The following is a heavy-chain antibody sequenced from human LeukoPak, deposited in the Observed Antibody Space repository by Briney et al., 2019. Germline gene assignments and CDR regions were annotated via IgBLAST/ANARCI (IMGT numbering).Heavy chain of an antibody. J-gene: IGHJ5*02. V-gene: IGHV1-46*04. CDR3: ARIGDYGSGSEGFDP. CDR1: GYTFTSYY. D-gene: IGHD3-10*01. CDR2: ISPSVGTT. Sequence: ASVKVSCKASGYTFTSYYIHWVRQAPGQGLEWMGIISPSVGTTTYAQKLQGRVTMTRDTSRSTVYMELRSQRSEDTAVYYCARIGDYGSGSEGFDPWGQGTLVTVSS.